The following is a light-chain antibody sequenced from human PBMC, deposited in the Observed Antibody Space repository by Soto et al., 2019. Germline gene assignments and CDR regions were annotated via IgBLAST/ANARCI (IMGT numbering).Light chain of an antibody. CDR3: QHYNSYSEA. Sequence: DLQMTQSPSTLFGSVGDRVTITCRASETISSWLAWYQQKPGKAPKLLIYKASTLKSGVPSRFSGSGSGTEFTRTISSLQPDDFATYYCQHYNSYSEAFGQGTKVERK. CDR2: KAS. J-gene: IGKJ1*01. V-gene: IGKV1-5*03. CDR1: ETISSW.